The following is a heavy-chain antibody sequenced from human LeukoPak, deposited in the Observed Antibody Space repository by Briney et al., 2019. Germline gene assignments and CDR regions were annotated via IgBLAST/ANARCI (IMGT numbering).Heavy chain of an antibody. V-gene: IGHV4-39*01. CDR3: ATTPHYEGGGFDI. CDR1: ADSISTSNYY. CDR2: VYYTGRT. J-gene: IGHJ3*02. D-gene: IGHD3-16*01. Sequence: PSETLSLTCTVSADSISTSNYYWGWIRQPPGKGLEWIGSVYYTGRTYDNPSLKSRVTISVDTSKNQFSLKLNSVTAADTAVYYCATTPHYEGGGFDIWGRGTMVTVSS.